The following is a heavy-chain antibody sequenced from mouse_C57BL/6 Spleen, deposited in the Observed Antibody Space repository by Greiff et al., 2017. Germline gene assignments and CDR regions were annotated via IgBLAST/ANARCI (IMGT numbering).Heavy chain of an antibody. J-gene: IGHJ4*01. D-gene: IGHD1-2*01. CDR2: IRSKSNNYAT. V-gene: IGHV10-1*01. CDR1: GFSFNTYA. CDR3: VGGDGLMDY. Sequence: EVQVVESGGGLVQPKGSLILSCAASGFSFNTYAMNWVRQAPGKGLEWVARIRSKSNNYATYYADSVKDRFTISRDDSESTLYLQMNNLKTEDTAMYYCVGGDGLMDYWGQGTSVTVSS.